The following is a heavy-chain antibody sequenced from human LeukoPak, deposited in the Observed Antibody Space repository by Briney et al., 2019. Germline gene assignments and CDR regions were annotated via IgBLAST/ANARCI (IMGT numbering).Heavy chain of an antibody. Sequence: KPGGSLRLSCAASGFTFSSYTMNWVRQAPGEGLEWVSSIGSSSAYIYYADSVRGRFTISRDNAKNSLYLQMNSLRAEDTAVYYCATAGAAAGFALGYWGQGTLVTVSS. D-gene: IGHD6-13*01. CDR1: GFTFSSYT. CDR2: IGSSSAYI. CDR3: ATAGAAAGFALGY. V-gene: IGHV3-21*01. J-gene: IGHJ4*02.